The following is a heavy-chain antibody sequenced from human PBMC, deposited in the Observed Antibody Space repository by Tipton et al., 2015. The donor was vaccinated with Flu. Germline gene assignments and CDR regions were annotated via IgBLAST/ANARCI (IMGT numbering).Heavy chain of an antibody. V-gene: IGHV1-8*01. Sequence: QLVQSGAEVRKPGASVRVSCKASGYTFTSYDVNWVRLATGQGLEWMGWMNPNSGYAGYAQKFQGRVTMTRNTSISTAYLELTSLRSDDTAIYYCATDAGSLDYWGQGTVVTVSS. CDR3: ATDAGSLDY. J-gene: IGHJ4*02. CDR2: MNPNSGYA. CDR1: GYTFTSYD. D-gene: IGHD1-26*01.